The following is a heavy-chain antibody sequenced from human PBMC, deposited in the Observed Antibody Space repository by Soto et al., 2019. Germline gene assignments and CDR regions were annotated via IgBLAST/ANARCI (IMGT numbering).Heavy chain of an antibody. V-gene: IGHV1-18*01. CDR2: ISAYNGNT. CDR1: GYTFTSYG. CDR3: ARVRRIVVITHDAFDI. D-gene: IGHD3-22*01. Sequence: ASVKVSCKASGYTFTSYGITWVRQAPGQGLEWMGWISAYNGNTNYAQNLQGRVTMTTDTSTSTAYMELRSLRSDDTAVYYCARVRRIVVITHDAFDIWGQGTMVTV. J-gene: IGHJ3*02.